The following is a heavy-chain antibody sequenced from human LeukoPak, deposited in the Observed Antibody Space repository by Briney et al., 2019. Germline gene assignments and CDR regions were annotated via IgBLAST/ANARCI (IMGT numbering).Heavy chain of an antibody. CDR3: ARTYGYDAFDI. D-gene: IGHD2-15*01. J-gene: IGHJ3*02. CDR1: GGTFSSYA. V-gene: IGHV1-69*05. CDR2: IIPIFGTA. Sequence: ASVKVSCKASGGTFSSYAISWVRQAPGQGLEWMGGIIPIFGTANYAQKFQGRVTITTDESTSTAYMELSSLRSEDTAVYYCARTYGYDAFDIWGQGTMVAVSS.